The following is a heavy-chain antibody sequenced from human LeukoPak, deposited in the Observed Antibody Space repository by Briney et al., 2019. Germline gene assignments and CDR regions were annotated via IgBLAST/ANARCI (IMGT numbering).Heavy chain of an antibody. D-gene: IGHD3-9*01. CDR1: GGSISSYY. Sequence: SETLSLTCTVSGGSISSYYWSWIRQPAGKGLEWIGRIYISGSTNYNPSLKSRVTISVKTSKNQFSLKLRSVTAADTAVYYCARVTGYTIEDYFDYWGQGTLVTVSS. CDR3: ARVTGYTIEDYFDY. CDR2: IYISGST. J-gene: IGHJ4*02. V-gene: IGHV4-4*07.